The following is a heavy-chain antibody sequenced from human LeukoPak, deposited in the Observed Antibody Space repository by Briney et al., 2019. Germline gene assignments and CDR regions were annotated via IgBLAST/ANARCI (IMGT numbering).Heavy chain of an antibody. CDR3: ARVYYYGSGSYSGDY. CDR2: ISYDGSNK. Sequence: GRSLRLSCAASGFTFSSYGMHWVRQAPGKGLEWMAVISYDGSNKYYADSVKGRFTISRDNSKNTLYLQMNSLRAEDTAVYYCARVYYYGSGSYSGDYWGQGTLVTVSS. V-gene: IGHV3-30*03. CDR1: GFTFSSYG. D-gene: IGHD3-10*01. J-gene: IGHJ4*02.